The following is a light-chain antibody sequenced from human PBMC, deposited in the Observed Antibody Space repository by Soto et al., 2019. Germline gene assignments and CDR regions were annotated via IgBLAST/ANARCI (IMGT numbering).Light chain of an antibody. Sequence: QSVLTQPPSAAGSPGQSVTISCTGTSSDVGGYNYVSWYQQHPGKAPNLMIYEVSKRASGVPDRYSGSKSGNTASLTVSGLQPEDEADYYCSSYAGSSGVVFVGGTKLTVL. J-gene: IGLJ2*01. CDR3: SSYAGSSGVV. V-gene: IGLV2-8*01. CDR2: EVS. CDR1: SSDVGGYNY.